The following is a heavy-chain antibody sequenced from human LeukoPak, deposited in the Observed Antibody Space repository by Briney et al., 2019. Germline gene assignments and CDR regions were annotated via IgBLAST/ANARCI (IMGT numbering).Heavy chain of an antibody. Sequence: SETLSLTCAVYTGSFSAHYWSWIRQSPGKGLEWVWDIYHSGDTNCNPSLKTRVTMSVDTSKNQFSLKVNSVTAADTAVYYCAGTPVDRTLQLSAFDMWGQGTSVTVSS. CDR2: IYHSGDT. J-gene: IGHJ3*02. D-gene: IGHD1-7*01. CDR1: TGSFSAHY. V-gene: IGHV4-34*01. CDR3: AGTPVDRTLQLSAFDM.